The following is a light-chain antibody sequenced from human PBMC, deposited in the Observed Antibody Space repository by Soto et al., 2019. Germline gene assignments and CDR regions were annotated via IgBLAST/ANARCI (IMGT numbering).Light chain of an antibody. V-gene: IGKV3-20*01. CDR3: HQFGNSART. CDR1: QSVSSTD. J-gene: IGKJ1*01. Sequence: EIVLTQSPGTLSLSPGERATLSCRASQSVSSTDWVWYQQKPGQAPRLLIYGASSRATGIPDRFSCSVSGTDFTLTISRLEPEDFAVYYCHQFGNSARTFGQGTEVEV. CDR2: GAS.